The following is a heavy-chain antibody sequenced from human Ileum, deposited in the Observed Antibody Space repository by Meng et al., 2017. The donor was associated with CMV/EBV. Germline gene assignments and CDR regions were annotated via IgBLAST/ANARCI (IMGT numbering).Heavy chain of an antibody. CDR2: VNPNSGKT. J-gene: IGHJ4*02. V-gene: IGHV1-8*02. CDR3: ARDGGRENYFDY. CDR1: GYPFTSYD. Sequence: ASVKVSCKASGYPFTSYDIYWVRQATGQGPEWMGWVNPNSGKTGYAQKFQGRLTMTRNSSIGTAYMELSSLRSDDTAVYYCARDGGRENYFDYWGQGTLVTVSS. D-gene: IGHD1-26*01.